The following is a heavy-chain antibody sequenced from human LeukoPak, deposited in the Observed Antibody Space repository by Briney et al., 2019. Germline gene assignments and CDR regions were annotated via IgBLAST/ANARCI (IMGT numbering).Heavy chain of an antibody. J-gene: IGHJ6*02. CDR3: LRDCNNIRCSGARMDV. CDR2: IGTVGDT. Sequence: GESLRLSCAASGFTLRNYDLHWVRQATGKGLEWVSSIGTVGDTYYSDSVKDRFTISGENAKNSWYLQMSSLRAGDTAVYYCLRDCNNIRCSGARMDVWGQGTTVIVSS. V-gene: IGHV3-13*01. CDR1: GFTLRNYD. D-gene: IGHD2/OR15-2a*01.